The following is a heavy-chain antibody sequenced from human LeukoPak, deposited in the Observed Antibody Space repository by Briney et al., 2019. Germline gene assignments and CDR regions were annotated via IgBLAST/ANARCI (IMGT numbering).Heavy chain of an antibody. Sequence: GGSLSLSCAASGFTFSNVWMTWVRQAPGKGLEWVGRIKSRTDGESTDYAAPVKGRFTISRDDSKSTLYLQMNSLKTEDTAVYYCTTDYPRSSDNYWGQGTLVTVSS. J-gene: IGHJ4*02. CDR2: IKSRTDGEST. D-gene: IGHD3-10*01. CDR3: TTDYPRSSDNY. CDR1: GFTFSNVW. V-gene: IGHV3-15*01.